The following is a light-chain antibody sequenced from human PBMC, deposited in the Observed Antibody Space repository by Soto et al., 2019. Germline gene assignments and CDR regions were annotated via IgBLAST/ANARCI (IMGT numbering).Light chain of an antibody. Sequence: EIELTQSPGTLSLSPGERATLSCRASQSGSSSYLAWYQQKPGQPPRLLIYGASSRATGIPDRFSGSGSGTDFTLNISRLEPDDFAVYYCRQYGSSPFTFGPGTKVDIK. J-gene: IGKJ3*01. V-gene: IGKV3-20*01. CDR3: RQYGSSPFT. CDR1: QSGSSSY. CDR2: GAS.